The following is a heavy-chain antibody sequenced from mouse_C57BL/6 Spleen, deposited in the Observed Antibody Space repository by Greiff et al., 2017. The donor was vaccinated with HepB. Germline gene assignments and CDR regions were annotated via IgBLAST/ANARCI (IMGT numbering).Heavy chain of an antibody. CDR3: AREDFYDGSRFAY. D-gene: IGHD2-3*01. CDR2: INPNYGTT. Sequence: VHVKQSGPELVKPGASVKISCKASGYSFTDYNMNWVKQSNGKSLEWIGVINPNYGTTSYNQKFKGKATLTVDQSSSTAYMQLNSLTSEDSAVYYCAREDFYDGSRFAYWGQGTLVTVSA. J-gene: IGHJ3*01. CDR1: GYSFTDYN. V-gene: IGHV1-39*01.